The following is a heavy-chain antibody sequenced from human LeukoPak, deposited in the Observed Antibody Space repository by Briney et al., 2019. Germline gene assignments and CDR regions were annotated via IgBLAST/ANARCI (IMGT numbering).Heavy chain of an antibody. CDR3: AKDRRPIYYDSSGNDAFDI. CDR2: ISGSGGST. Sequence: GGSLRLSCAASGFTFSSYAMSWVRQAPGKGLEWVSAISGSGGSTYYADSVKGRFTISRDNSKNTLYLQMNSLRAEDTAVYYCAKDRRPIYYDSSGNDAFDIWGQGTMVTVSS. V-gene: IGHV3-23*01. CDR1: GFTFSSYA. J-gene: IGHJ3*02. D-gene: IGHD3-22*01.